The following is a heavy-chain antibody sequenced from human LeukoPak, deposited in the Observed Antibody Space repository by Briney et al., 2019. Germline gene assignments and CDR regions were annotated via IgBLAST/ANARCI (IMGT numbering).Heavy chain of an antibody. CDR3: ARGDNSSTWNYSFDY. Sequence: PGGSLRLSCVASGFTFSSYEMQWVRQAPGKGLEWVSYISNSGRTIHYADSAKGRFTISRDNAKNSLFLHMNSLRAEGTAVYYCARGDNSSTWNYSFDYWAQGTLVTVSS. J-gene: IGHJ4*02. CDR1: GFTFSSYE. V-gene: IGHV3-48*03. D-gene: IGHD6-13*01. CDR2: ISNSGRTI.